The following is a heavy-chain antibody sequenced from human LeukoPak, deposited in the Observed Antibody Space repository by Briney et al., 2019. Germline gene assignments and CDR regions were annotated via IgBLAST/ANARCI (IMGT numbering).Heavy chain of an antibody. CDR2: IIPIFGTA. D-gene: IGHD6-13*01. CDR1: GGTFSSYA. Sequence: ASVKVSCKASGGTFSSYAISWVRQAPGQGLEWMGGIIPIFGTANYAQKFQGRVTITADESTSTAYMELSSLRSEDTAVYYCARDPIAAAATYGFDYWGQGTLVTVS. CDR3: ARDPIAAAATYGFDY. V-gene: IGHV1-69*13. J-gene: IGHJ4*02.